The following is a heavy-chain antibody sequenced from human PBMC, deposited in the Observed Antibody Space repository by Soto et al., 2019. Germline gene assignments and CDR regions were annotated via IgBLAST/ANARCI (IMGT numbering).Heavy chain of an antibody. V-gene: IGHV3-30-3*01. Sequence: QVQLVESGGGVVQPGRSLRLSCAASGFTFSSYAMHWVRQAPGKGLEWVAVISYDGSNKYYADSVKGRFTISRDNSKNPLYLQMNSLRAEDTAVYYCARTQNGYSSGWSRWPFDYWGQGTLVTVSS. J-gene: IGHJ4*02. CDR2: ISYDGSNK. D-gene: IGHD6-19*01. CDR3: ARTQNGYSSGWSRWPFDY. CDR1: GFTFSSYA.